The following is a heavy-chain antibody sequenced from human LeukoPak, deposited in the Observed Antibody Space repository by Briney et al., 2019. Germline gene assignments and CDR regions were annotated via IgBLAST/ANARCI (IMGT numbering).Heavy chain of an antibody. CDR1: GYTFTDYH. J-gene: IGHJ4*02. V-gene: IGHV1-2*02. Sequence: ASVKVSCKAFGYTFTDYHMPSVRQAPGQGLEWMGWINPNSGGTNYAQKFQGRVTMTRDTSINTAYMELSRLRSDDTAIYCGARAAMVRGVISFDYWGEGTLVTVSS. CDR3: ARAAMVRGVISFDY. D-gene: IGHD3-10*01. CDR2: INPNSGGT.